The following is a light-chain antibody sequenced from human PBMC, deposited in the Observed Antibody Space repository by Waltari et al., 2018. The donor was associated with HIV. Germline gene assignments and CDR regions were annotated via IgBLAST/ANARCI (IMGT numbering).Light chain of an antibody. CDR3: QQYDNWPPT. CDR1: QSVSSK. J-gene: IGKJ1*01. Sequence: EIAMTQSPVTLSVSPGERATLSCRASQSVSSKLAWYQQKPGQAPRLRIFGASTRATGIPARFSVSGSGTQFTLTINSLQSEDFAFYYCQQYDNWPPTFGQGTRVEIK. V-gene: IGKV3-15*01. CDR2: GAS.